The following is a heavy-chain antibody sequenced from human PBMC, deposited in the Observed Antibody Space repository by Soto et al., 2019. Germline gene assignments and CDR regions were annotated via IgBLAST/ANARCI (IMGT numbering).Heavy chain of an antibody. CDR1: VYSFTSYG. V-gene: IGHV1-18*04. CDR2: ISAYNGNT. J-gene: IGHJ6*02. CDR3: ARDRGSYSHYYYGMDV. Sequence: XSVKVSCKASVYSFTSYGISWVRQAPGQGLEWMGWISAYNGNTNYAQKLQGRVTMTTDASTSTAYMELRSLRSDDTAVYYCARDRGSYSHYYYGMDVWGQGTTVTVSS. D-gene: IGHD1-26*01.